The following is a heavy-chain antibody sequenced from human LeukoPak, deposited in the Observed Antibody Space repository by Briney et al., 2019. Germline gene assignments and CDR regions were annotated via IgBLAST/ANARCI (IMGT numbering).Heavy chain of an antibody. CDR1: GGSISSYY. D-gene: IGHD2-2*01. Sequence: PSETLSLTCTASGGSISSYYWSWIRQPPGKGLEWIGYIYYSGSTNYNPSLKSRVTISVDTSKNQFSLKLSSVTAADTAVYYCARVTDIVVVPDAPDVIPTRTYYFDYWGQGTLVTVSS. J-gene: IGHJ4*02. CDR3: ARVTDIVVVPDAPDVIPTRTYYFDY. CDR2: IYYSGST. V-gene: IGHV4-59*01.